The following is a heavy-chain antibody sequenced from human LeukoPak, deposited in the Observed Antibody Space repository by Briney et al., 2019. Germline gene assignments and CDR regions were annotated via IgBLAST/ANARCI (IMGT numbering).Heavy chain of an antibody. J-gene: IGHJ5*02. CDR3: ARDRPGRYCSSTRCYTASPFDP. Sequence: GASVKVSCKASGGTFSSYAISWVRQAPGQGLEWMGGIIPRFGTANYAQKFQGRVTITADESTSTAYMELSSLRSEDTAVYYCARDRPGRYCSSTRCYTASPFDPWGQGTLVTVSS. D-gene: IGHD2-2*02. CDR2: IIPRFGTA. V-gene: IGHV1-69*13. CDR1: GGTFSSYA.